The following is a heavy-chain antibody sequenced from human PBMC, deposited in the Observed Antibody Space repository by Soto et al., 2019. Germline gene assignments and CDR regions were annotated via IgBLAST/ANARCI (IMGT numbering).Heavy chain of an antibody. CDR2: INGDGTTI. CDR1: GFSFSDYY. D-gene: IGHD4-4*01. CDR3: ARGMKESNILYHLDY. V-gene: IGHV3-11*01. J-gene: IGHJ4*02. Sequence: PGGSLRLSCAASGFSFSDYYMNWVRQAPGKGLEWVSYINGDGTTIYYADSVKGRFTISRDNAKKSLYLQMNSLRAEDTAVYFCARGMKESNILYHLDYWGQGSLVTVSS.